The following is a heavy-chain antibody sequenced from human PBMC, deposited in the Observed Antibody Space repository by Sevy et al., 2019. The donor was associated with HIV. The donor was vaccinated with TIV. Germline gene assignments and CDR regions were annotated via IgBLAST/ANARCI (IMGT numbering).Heavy chain of an antibody. CDR3: AKDRVSGTYYTGDFDY. CDR2: ISLSGGDT. CDR1: GFTFSTYA. V-gene: IGHV3-23*01. D-gene: IGHD3-10*01. Sequence: GGSLRLSCAASGFTFSTYAMTWVRQAPGKGLEWVSVISLSGGDTYYTDSVKGRFTISRDNSKNTLYLQMNRLRAEDTAVYYCAKDRVSGTYYTGDFDYWGQGTLVTVSS. J-gene: IGHJ4*02.